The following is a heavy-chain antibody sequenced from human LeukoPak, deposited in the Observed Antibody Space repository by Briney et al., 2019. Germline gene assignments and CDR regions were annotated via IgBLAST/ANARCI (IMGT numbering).Heavy chain of an antibody. J-gene: IGHJ3*02. CDR1: GGSISSSNYY. V-gene: IGHV4-39*07. Sequence: SETLSLTCTVSGGSISSSNYYWGCIRQPPGKGLEWIGSFFYSGSTYYNPSLKSRVTISVDTSKNQFSLKLSSVTAADTAVYYCAVYDIRNDAFDIWGQGTMVTVSS. CDR2: FFYSGST. D-gene: IGHD3-9*01. CDR3: AVYDIRNDAFDI.